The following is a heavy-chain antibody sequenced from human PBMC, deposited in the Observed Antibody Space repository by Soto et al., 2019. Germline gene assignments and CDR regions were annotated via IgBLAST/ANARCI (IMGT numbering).Heavy chain of an antibody. Sequence: PSETLSLTCTVSGGSISSYYWSWIRQPPGKGLEWIGYIYYSGSTNYNPSLKSRVTISVDTSKNQFSLKLSSVTAADTAVYYCARGIGVFEREPYFDIWGQGTMVTVSS. V-gene: IGHV4-59*01. D-gene: IGHD1-1*01. J-gene: IGHJ3*02. CDR1: GGSISSYY. CDR3: ARGIGVFEREPYFDI. CDR2: IYYSGST.